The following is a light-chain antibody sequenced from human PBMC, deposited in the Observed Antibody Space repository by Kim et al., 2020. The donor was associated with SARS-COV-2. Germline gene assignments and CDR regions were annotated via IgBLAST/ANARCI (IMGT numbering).Light chain of an antibody. CDR2: GAS. J-gene: IGKJ1*01. V-gene: IGKV3-20*01. Sequence: SPGKSTTLNCMARKLVTGSFLSGYQQRPGQAPRLLISGASSRATGIPDRFSGRGSRTDFTLTISRLEPEDCAVYYCQQYHSSPRTFGQGTKVDI. CDR1: KLVTGSF. CDR3: QQYHSSPRT.